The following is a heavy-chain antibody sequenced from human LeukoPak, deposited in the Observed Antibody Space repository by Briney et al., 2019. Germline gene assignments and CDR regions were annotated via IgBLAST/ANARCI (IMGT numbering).Heavy chain of an antibody. CDR2: IYYSGST. V-gene: IGHV4-59*01. Sequence: SETLSLTCTVSGGSISSYYWSWTRQPPGKGLEWIGYIYYSGSTNYNPSLKSRVTISVDTSKNQFSLKLSSVTAADTAVYYCARGRTEYDYVWGSYRYRSGAFDIWGQGTMVTVSS. CDR1: GGSISSYY. CDR3: ARGRTEYDYVWGSYRYRSGAFDI. J-gene: IGHJ3*02. D-gene: IGHD3-16*02.